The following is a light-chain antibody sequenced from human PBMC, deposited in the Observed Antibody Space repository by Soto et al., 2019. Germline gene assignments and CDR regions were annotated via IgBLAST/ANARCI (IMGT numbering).Light chain of an antibody. Sequence: QSVLTQPASVSGSPGQSITISCSGTSSDVGAYNYVSWYQQYPGKVPKVMIYDVSNRPSGVSNRFSGSKSGNTASLTISGLQAEDEADYFCISYTTSSSWVFGGGTQLPS. J-gene: IGLJ3*02. CDR1: SSDVGAYNY. CDR2: DVS. V-gene: IGLV2-14*01. CDR3: ISYTTSSSWV.